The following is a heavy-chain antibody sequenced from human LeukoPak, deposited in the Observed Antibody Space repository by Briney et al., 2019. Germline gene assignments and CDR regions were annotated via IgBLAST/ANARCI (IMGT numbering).Heavy chain of an antibody. J-gene: IGHJ2*01. V-gene: IGHV4-59*01. D-gene: IGHD6-6*01. Sequence: SETLSLTCTVSGDSMSSYYWSWIRQPPGKGLEWIAYISYSGSTKYNPSLQNRVTISIDTSKDQFSLKLSTVTAADTAVYFCARVTREAARYCYFDLWGRGTLVTVSS. CDR3: ARVTREAARYCYFDL. CDR2: ISYSGST. CDR1: GDSMSSYY.